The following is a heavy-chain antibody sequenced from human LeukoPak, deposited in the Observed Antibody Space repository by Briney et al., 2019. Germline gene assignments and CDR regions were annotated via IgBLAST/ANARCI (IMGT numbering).Heavy chain of an antibody. J-gene: IGHJ6*03. Sequence: ASVKVSCKVSGYTLTELPMHWVRQAPGKGLEWMGGFDPEDGETIYAQKFQGRVTMTEDTSTDTAYMELSSLRSEDTAVYYCATAGGNSVYYYYMDVWGKGTTVTVSS. D-gene: IGHD4-23*01. V-gene: IGHV1-24*01. CDR2: FDPEDGET. CDR3: ATAGGNSVYYYYMDV. CDR1: GYTLTELP.